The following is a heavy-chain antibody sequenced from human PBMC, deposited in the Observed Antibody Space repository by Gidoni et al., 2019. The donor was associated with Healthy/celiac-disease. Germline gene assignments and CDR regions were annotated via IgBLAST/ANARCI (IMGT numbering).Heavy chain of an antibody. CDR3: AKDRELYSSGWFYYYYGMDV. Sequence: QVQLVESGGGVVQPGRSLSLSCAASGFPFSSYGMHWVRQAPGKGLEWVAVISYDGSNKYYADSVKGRFTISRDNSKNTLYLQMNSLRAEDTAVYYCAKDRELYSSGWFYYYYGMDVWGQGTTVTVSS. CDR2: ISYDGSNK. CDR1: GFPFSSYG. D-gene: IGHD6-19*01. J-gene: IGHJ6*02. V-gene: IGHV3-30*18.